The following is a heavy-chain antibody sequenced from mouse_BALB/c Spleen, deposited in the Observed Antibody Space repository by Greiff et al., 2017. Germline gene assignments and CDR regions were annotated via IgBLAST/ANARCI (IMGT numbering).Heavy chain of an antibody. CDR3: KGQLGLDY. D-gene: IGHD3-2*01. V-gene: IGHV14-4*02. CDR2: IDPENGDT. CDR1: GFNIKDYY. Sequence: DVQLQESGAELVRSGASVKLSCTASGFNIKDYYMHWVKQRPEQGLEWIGWIDPENGDTEYAPKFQGKATMTADTSSNTAYLQLSSLTSEDTAVYYCKGQLGLDYWGQGTTLTVSS. J-gene: IGHJ2*01.